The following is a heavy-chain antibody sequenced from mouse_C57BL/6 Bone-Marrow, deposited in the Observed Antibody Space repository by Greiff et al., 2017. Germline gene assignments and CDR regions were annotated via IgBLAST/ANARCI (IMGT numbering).Heavy chain of an antibody. J-gene: IGHJ3*01. CDR1: GYTFTSYW. D-gene: IGHD3-3*01. Sequence: QVQLQQPGAELVRPGTSVKLSCKASGYTFTSYWMHWVKQRPGQGLEWIGNIDPSDSETHYNQKFKDKATLTVDKSSSTAYMQLSSLTSEDSAVYYCARGTRGFFFAYWGQGTLVTVSA. CDR2: IDPSDSET. CDR3: ARGTRGFFFAY. V-gene: IGHV1-52*01.